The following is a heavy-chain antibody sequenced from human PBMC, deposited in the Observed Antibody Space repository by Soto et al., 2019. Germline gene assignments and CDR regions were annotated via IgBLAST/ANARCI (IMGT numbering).Heavy chain of an antibody. Sequence: QVQLVESGGVEVQHGRSLTISCAASGFTFSTYGMHWVRQTPGKGLEWVAVISYDGTNKFYSDSVKGRFTISRDNFKNPRTLQMNSLRADDTAVYSCAKDLQSYADYDYYCYGMDVWGLGTRVTVSS. J-gene: IGHJ6*02. V-gene: IGHV3-30*18. CDR2: ISYDGTNK. CDR3: AKDLQSYADYDYYCYGMDV. CDR1: GFTFSTYG. D-gene: IGHD4-17*01.